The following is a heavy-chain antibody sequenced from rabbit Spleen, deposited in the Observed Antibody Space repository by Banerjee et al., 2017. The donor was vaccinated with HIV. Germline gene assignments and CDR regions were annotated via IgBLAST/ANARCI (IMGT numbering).Heavy chain of an antibody. CDR1: GFTISSNYW. J-gene: IGHJ2*01. D-gene: IGHD1-1*01. CDR2: IDPIFGTT. V-gene: IGHV1S43*01. Sequence: QEQLVESRGGLVTPGGSLKLSCKASGFTISSNYWMNWVRQAPGKGLEWIGYIDPIFGTTSYASWVNGRFTISSDNAQNTVDLQMNSLTAADTATYFCARNYVNAFDPWGPGTLVTVS. CDR3: ARNYVNAFDP.